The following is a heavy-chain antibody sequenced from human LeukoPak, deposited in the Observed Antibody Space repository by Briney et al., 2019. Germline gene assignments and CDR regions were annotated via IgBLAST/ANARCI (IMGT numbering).Heavy chain of an antibody. CDR2: ISGSGGST. J-gene: IGHJ6*02. D-gene: IGHD2-2*01. CDR3: ITPLGYCSSASCRHGMDV. Sequence: GGSLRLSCAASGFTFSSYAMSWVRQAPGKGLEWVSAISGSGGSTYYADSVKGRFTISRDNSKNTLYLQMNSLRAEDTAVYYCITPLGYCSSASCRHGMDVWGQGTTVIVSS. CDR1: GFTFSSYA. V-gene: IGHV3-23*01.